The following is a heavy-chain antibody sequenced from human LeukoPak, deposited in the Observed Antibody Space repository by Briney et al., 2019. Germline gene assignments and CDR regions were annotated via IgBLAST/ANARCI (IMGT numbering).Heavy chain of an antibody. CDR2: IKSKTDGGTT. J-gene: IGHJ4*02. Sequence: PGGSLRLSCAASGFTFSNAWMSWVRQAPGKGLEWVGRIKSKTDGGTTDYAAPVKGRFTISRDDSKDTLYLQMDSLKTEDTAVYYCTTGLNYYDSSGYYYVIAFDYWGQGTLVTVSS. V-gene: IGHV3-15*01. D-gene: IGHD3-22*01. CDR3: TTGLNYYDSSGYYYVIAFDY. CDR1: GFTFSNAW.